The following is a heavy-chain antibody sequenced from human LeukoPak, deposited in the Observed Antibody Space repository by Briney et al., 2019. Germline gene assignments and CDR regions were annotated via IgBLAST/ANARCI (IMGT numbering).Heavy chain of an antibody. J-gene: IGHJ4*02. CDR2: IDDSGVIR. D-gene: IGHD3-22*01. Sequence: GGSLRLSCAASGFTFKTHAMSWVRQAPGKGLEWVSRIDDSGVIRSYADSVKGRFTISRDNSKMTLTLQMNSLRAEDTAVYYCARGITMMIVAPGYWGQGTLVTVSS. V-gene: IGHV3-23*01. CDR1: GFTFKTHA. CDR3: ARGITMMIVAPGY.